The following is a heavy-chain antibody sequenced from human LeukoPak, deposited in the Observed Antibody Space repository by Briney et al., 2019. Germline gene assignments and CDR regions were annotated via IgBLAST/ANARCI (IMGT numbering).Heavy chain of an antibody. CDR3: AGDTSGYYYVDY. CDR1: GFTVSSNY. D-gene: IGHD3-22*01. Sequence: PGGSLRLSCAASGFTVSSNYMSWVRQAPGKGLEWVSVIYSGGSTYYAGSVKGRFTVSRDNSKNMLYLQMNSLRVEDTAVYYCAGDTSGYYYVDYWGQGTLVTVSS. V-gene: IGHV3-53*01. J-gene: IGHJ4*02. CDR2: IYSGGST.